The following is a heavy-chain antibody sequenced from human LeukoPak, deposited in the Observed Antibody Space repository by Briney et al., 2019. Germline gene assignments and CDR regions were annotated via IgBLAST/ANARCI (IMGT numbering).Heavy chain of an antibody. Sequence: ASVKVSCKASGHTFSIYNMHWVRQAPGQGLEWMGIINPSGGTSYAQKIQGRVTMTRDTSTTTVYMELSSLRSEDTAVYYCATESAIFGVVMRGYWGQGTLVTVSS. CDR3: ATESAIFGVVMRGY. CDR1: GHTFSIYN. CDR2: INPSGGT. J-gene: IGHJ4*02. V-gene: IGHV1-46*01. D-gene: IGHD3-3*01.